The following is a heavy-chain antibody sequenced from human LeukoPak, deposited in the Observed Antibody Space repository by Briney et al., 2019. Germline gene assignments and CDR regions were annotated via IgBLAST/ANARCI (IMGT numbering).Heavy chain of an antibody. J-gene: IGHJ4*02. CDR3: ARRRGLRFKGAITNLDY. Sequence: SETLSLTCAVYGGSSSGYYWSWIRQPPGKGLEWIGEINHSGSTNYNPSLKSRVTISVDTSKNQFSLKLSSVTAADTAVYYCARRRGLRFKGAITNLDYWGQGTLVTVSS. D-gene: IGHD3-3*01. CDR2: INHSGST. V-gene: IGHV4-34*01. CDR1: GGSSSGYY.